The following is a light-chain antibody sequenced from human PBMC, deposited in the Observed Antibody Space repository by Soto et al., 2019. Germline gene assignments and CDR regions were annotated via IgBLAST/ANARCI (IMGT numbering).Light chain of an antibody. CDR3: HQHNNWPLT. Sequence: EIVMTQSPATLSVSPGERATLSCRASQNVNNYLAWYQQKPGQAPRLLIYAASTRATGIPARFSGSGSGTEFTLTISSLQSEDFAVYYCHQHNNWPLTFGGGTKVEIK. V-gene: IGKV3-15*01. CDR1: QNVNNY. J-gene: IGKJ4*01. CDR2: AAS.